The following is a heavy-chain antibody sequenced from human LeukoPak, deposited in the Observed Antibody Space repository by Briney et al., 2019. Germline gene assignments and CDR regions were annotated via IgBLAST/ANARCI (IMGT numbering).Heavy chain of an antibody. D-gene: IGHD6-19*01. V-gene: IGHV1-18*01. CDR1: GGTFSSYA. J-gene: IGHJ4*02. Sequence: GSSVKVSCKASGGTFSSYAISWVRQAPGQGLEWMGWISAYSGNTNYAQKLQGRVTMTTDTSTSTAYMELRSLRSDDTAVYYCARDGGIAVAHDVIFDYWGQGTLVTVSS. CDR3: ARDGGIAVAHDVIFDY. CDR2: ISAYSGNT.